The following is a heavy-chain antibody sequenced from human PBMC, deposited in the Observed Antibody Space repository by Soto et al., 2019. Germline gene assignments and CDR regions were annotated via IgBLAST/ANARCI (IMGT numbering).Heavy chain of an antibody. D-gene: IGHD2-2*01. CDR1: GYSLSDLS. J-gene: IGHJ4*02. CDR2: LDAEDGET. Sequence: GASVKVSCKVSGYSLSDLSIHWVRQAPGKGLEWIGGLDAEDGETIYAQKLQGRGTMTEDTSTDTVYMELSSLTSEDTAMYYCATLPRTIERTPAAIWSFDSWGQGTLVTVSS. CDR3: ATLPRTIERTPAAIWSFDS. V-gene: IGHV1-24*01.